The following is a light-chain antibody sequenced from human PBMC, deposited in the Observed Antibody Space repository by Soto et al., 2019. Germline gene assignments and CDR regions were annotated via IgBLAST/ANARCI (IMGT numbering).Light chain of an antibody. Sequence: DIQMTQSPSSLSASVGDRVTITCRASQSISKWLDWYQQKPGKAPNLLIYDASSLESGVPSRFSGTGGGTEFTLTITSRQPDEFATYYCQQYNSYSPEAFGQGTKVDIK. CDR2: DAS. CDR1: QSISKW. J-gene: IGKJ1*01. CDR3: QQYNSYSPEA. V-gene: IGKV1-5*01.